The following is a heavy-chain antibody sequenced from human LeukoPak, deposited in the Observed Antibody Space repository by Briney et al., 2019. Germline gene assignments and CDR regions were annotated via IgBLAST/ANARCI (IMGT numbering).Heavy chain of an antibody. CDR2: IGKYGRGN. V-gene: IGHV3-7*01. Sequence: PGGSLRLSCAASGFSHSKYWESWLRDAPGKALECVANIGKYGRGNHYVDSVRGRFTISRDNAKNSLYLQMDSLRVDDTGVYYCARDLDYYATDYWGQGTLVTVSS. J-gene: IGHJ4*02. CDR3: ARDLDYYATDY. D-gene: IGHD3/OR15-3a*01. CDR1: GFSHSKYW.